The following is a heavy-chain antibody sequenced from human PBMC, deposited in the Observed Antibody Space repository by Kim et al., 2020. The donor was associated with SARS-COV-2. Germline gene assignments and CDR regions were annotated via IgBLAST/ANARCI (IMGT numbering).Heavy chain of an antibody. CDR3: VTAALDVFDI. CDR1: GGSISSDYYY. Sequence: SETLSLTCTVSGGSISSDYYYWSWLRQPPGKGLEWIGYTSHSASTNHSPTLQSRITISTATSQYSFSLTLTSATTAATADCYCVTAALDVFDIWCQGTM. J-gene: IGHJ3*02. D-gene: IGHD6-13*01. V-gene: IGHV4-30-4*08. CDR2: TSHSAST.